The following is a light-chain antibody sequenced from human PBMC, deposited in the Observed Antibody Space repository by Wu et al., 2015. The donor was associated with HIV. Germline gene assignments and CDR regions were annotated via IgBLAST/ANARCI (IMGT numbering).Light chain of an antibody. CDR2: SAS. CDR3: QKYNTAPWT. J-gene: IGKJ1*01. V-gene: IGKV1-6*01. Sequence: AIQMTQSPSSLSASVGDTITITCRASQGIRNDLGWYQQKPGKAPTLLIYSASRLQGGVPLRFSGSGSGTDFTLTISSLQPEDVATYYCQKYNTAPWTFGQGTKVEMK. CDR1: QGIRND.